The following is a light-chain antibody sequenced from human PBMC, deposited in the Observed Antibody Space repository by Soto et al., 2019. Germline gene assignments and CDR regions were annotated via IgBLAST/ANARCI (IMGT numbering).Light chain of an antibody. V-gene: IGKV3-20*01. J-gene: IGKJ2*01. CDR2: GVS. CDR1: QSVGASQ. CDR3: HQYSTPPHT. Sequence: ETVLTQSPGTLSLSPGEGATLSCRASQSVGASQLAWYQQKPGQSPRLLIYGVSSRATGIPDRFGGSGSGTDFTLTISRLEPEDFAVYYCHQYSTPPHTFGQGTKLEIK.